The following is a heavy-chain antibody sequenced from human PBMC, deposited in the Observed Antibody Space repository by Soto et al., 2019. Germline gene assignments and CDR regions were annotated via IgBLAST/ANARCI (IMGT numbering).Heavy chain of an antibody. Sequence: PGGSLRLSCAASGFTFSSYAMHWVRQAPGKGLEWVAVISYDGSNKYYADSVKGRFTISRDNSKNTLYLQMNSLRAEDTAVYYCARDRTIVGATGGMDVWGQGTTVTVSS. D-gene: IGHD1-26*01. J-gene: IGHJ6*02. V-gene: IGHV3-30-3*01. CDR2: ISYDGSNK. CDR1: GFTFSSYA. CDR3: ARDRTIVGATGGMDV.